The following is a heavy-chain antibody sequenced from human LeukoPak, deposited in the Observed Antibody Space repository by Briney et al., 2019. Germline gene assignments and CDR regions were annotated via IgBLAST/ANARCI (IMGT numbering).Heavy chain of an antibody. Sequence: SXFTFXSYXMHXVRQAPGKGLEWVAXISYDGSNKYYADSVKGGFTISRDNSKNTLYLQMNSLRAEDTAVYYCAKGRILGSYYSPLDYWGQGTLVTVSS. CDR3: AKGRILGSYYSPLDY. CDR1: XFTFXSYX. J-gene: IGHJ4*02. CDR2: ISYDGSNK. V-gene: IGHV3-30*18. D-gene: IGHD3-10*01.